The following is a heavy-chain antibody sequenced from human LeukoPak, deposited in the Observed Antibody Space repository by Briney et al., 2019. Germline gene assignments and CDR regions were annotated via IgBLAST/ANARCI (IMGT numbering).Heavy chain of an antibody. D-gene: IGHD4-11*01. V-gene: IGHV1-2*02. CDR1: GYTFTAYY. Sequence: ASVKVSCKASGYTFTAYYIHWVRQAPGQGLEWVGWINPMSGDTNYGQYFQGRVTMTRDTSINTAYMELSGLRFDDTATYYCARFYINGGRNWFGPWGQGTRVTVSS. CDR2: INPMSGDT. J-gene: IGHJ5*02. CDR3: ARFYINGGRNWFGP.